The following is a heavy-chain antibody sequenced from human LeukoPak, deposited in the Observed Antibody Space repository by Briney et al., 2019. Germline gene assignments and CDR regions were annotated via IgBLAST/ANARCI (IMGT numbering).Heavy chain of an antibody. Sequence: AGGSLRLSCAASGFTVTTYEVDWVRQAPGKGLEWVSYISSSAGTIYYADSVKGRYTISRDNAKNSLYLQMNSLRVDDTAVYYCARDRYYGSGTYDVWGKGTTVTVSS. CDR2: ISSSAGTI. D-gene: IGHD3-10*01. CDR3: ARDRYYGSGTYDV. CDR1: GFTVTTYE. V-gene: IGHV3-48*03. J-gene: IGHJ6*04.